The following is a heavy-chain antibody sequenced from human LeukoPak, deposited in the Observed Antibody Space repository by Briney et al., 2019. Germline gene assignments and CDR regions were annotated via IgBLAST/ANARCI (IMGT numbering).Heavy chain of an antibody. Sequence: GASVKVSXKASGYTFTSYDINWVRQAPGQGLEWMGWMNPNSGNTGYAQKFQGRVTMTRNTSISTAYMELSSLRSEDTAVYYCARGRHRGYYYDSSGYYPYYWGQGTLVTVSS. CDR1: GYTFTSYD. D-gene: IGHD3-22*01. V-gene: IGHV1-8*01. CDR2: MNPNSGNT. J-gene: IGHJ4*02. CDR3: ARGRHRGYYYDSSGYYPYY.